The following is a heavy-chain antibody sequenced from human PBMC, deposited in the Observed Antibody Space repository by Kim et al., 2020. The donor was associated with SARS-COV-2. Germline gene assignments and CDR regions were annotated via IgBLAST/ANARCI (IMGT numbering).Heavy chain of an antibody. Sequence: SETLSLTCTVSGGSISSYYWSWIRQPPGKGLEWIGYIYYSGSTNYNPSLKSRVTISVDTSKNQFSLKLSSVTAADTAVYYCARQGVDTAMVGLYYYYYMDVWGKGTTVTVSS. J-gene: IGHJ6*03. D-gene: IGHD5-18*01. CDR1: GGSISSYY. V-gene: IGHV4-59*08. CDR3: ARQGVDTAMVGLYYYYYMDV. CDR2: IYYSGST.